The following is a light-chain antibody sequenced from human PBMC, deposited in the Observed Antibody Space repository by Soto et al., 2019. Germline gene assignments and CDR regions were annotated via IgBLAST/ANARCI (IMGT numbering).Light chain of an antibody. V-gene: IGKV1-8*01. CDR3: QQYYSYPHT. CDR2: AAS. J-gene: IGKJ1*01. CDR1: QGISSY. Sequence: AIRMTQSPSSFSASTGDRVTITCRASQGISSYLAWYQQKPGKAPKLLIYAASTLQSGVPSRCSGSGSGTDITLTISFLQSEDFATYYCQQYYSYPHTFGQGTKVEIK.